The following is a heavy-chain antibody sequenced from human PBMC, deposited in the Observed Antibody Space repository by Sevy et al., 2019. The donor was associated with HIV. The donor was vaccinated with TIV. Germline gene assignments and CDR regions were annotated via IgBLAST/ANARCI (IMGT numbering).Heavy chain of an antibody. CDR2: IYPGDSDT. Sequence: GESLKISCKGSGYRFTNYWITWVRQMPGKGLEWMGIIYPGDSDTRYSPSFQGQVTISADKSISTAYLQWSSLKASDTAMYYCARLNTGQYYDSDGYYYFDYWGQGTLVTVSS. J-gene: IGHJ4*02. V-gene: IGHV5-51*01. CDR3: ARLNTGQYYDSDGYYYFDY. CDR1: GYRFTNYW. D-gene: IGHD3-22*01.